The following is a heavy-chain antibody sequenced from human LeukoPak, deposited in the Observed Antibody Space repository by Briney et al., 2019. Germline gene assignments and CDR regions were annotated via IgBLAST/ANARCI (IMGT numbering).Heavy chain of an antibody. V-gene: IGHV4-34*01. CDR3: ARGLYCSSTSCYTGNWFDP. J-gene: IGHJ5*02. CDR2: INHSGST. Sequence: SETLSLTCAVYGGSFSGYYWSWIRQPPGKGLERIGEINHSGSTNYNPSLKSRVTISVDTSKNQFSLKLSSVTAADTAVYYCARGLYCSSTSCYTGNWFDPWGQGTLVTVSS. D-gene: IGHD2-2*02. CDR1: GGSFSGYY.